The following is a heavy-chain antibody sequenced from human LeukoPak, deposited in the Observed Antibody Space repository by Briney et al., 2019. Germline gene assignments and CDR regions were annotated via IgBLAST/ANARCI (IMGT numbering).Heavy chain of an antibody. J-gene: IGHJ4*02. Sequence: ASVNVSCKASGYTFTSYYMHWVRQAPGQGLEWMGIINPSGGSTSYAQKFQGRVTMTRDTSTSTVYMELSSLRSEDTAVYYCARDTDDPSSGSYPQYYFDYWGQGTLVTVSS. CDR2: INPSGGST. CDR1: GYTFTSYY. V-gene: IGHV1-46*01. CDR3: ARDTDDPSSGSYPQYYFDY. D-gene: IGHD3-10*01.